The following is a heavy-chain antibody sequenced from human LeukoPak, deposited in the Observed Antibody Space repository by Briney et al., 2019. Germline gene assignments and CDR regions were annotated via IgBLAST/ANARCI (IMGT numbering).Heavy chain of an antibody. J-gene: IGHJ5*02. CDR2: IIPIFGTA. Sequence: ASVKVSCKASGGTFSSYAISWVRPAPGQGLEWMGGIIPIFGTANYAQKFQGRVTITADESTSTAYMELSSLRSEDTAVYYCARVFFDYGDSGGIDPWGQGTLVTVSS. V-gene: IGHV1-69*13. CDR3: ARVFFDYGDSGGIDP. D-gene: IGHD4-17*01. CDR1: GGTFSSYA.